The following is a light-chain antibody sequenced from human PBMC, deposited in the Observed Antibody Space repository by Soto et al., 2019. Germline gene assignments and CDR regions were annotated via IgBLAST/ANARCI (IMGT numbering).Light chain of an antibody. V-gene: IGKV1-39*01. Sequence: IEMTQSPASTSASVVDRVNITFRASQSISAYLNLYQQKPGKAPKLLIYAASSLQSGVPSRFSGSGPGTDFTLTISSLQPEDFATYYCQQLNSYPITFGQGTRLEI. CDR3: QQLNSYPIT. CDR1: QSISAY. CDR2: AAS. J-gene: IGKJ5*01.